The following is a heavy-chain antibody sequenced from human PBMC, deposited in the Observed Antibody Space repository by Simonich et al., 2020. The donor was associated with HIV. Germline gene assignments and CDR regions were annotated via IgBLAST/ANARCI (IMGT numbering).Heavy chain of an antibody. CDR3: AREGTGTRYSFDL. Sequence: TSSGINWVRQAPGQGLEWLGWISAYNGNTKFEQKFQGRVTMTTDTSTNTAYMELRSLRSDDTAVYYCAREGTGTRYSFDLWGQGTLVTVSS. V-gene: IGHV1-18*01. CDR2: ISAYNGNT. J-gene: IGHJ5*02. CDR1: TSSG. D-gene: IGHD1-1*01.